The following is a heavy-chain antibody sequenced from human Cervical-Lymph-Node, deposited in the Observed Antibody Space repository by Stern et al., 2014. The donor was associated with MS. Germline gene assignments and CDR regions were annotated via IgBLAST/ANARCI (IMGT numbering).Heavy chain of an antibody. CDR2: IYPGDSET. CDR1: GFKFSIYW. V-gene: IGHV5-51*01. D-gene: IGHD1-14*01. CDR3: ARQTTAWASDV. Sequence: EVQLVESGAELIRPGESLKISCKGSGFKFSIYWIAWVRQMPGKVLEWMGIIYPGDSETRYSPSSQGQVTMSADKSPSTAYLQWSSLNASDTAMYFCARQTTAWASDVWGQGTLVTVSS. J-gene: IGHJ4*02.